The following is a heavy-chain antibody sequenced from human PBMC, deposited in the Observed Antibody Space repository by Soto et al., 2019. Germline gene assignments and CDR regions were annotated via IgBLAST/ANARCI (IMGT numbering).Heavy chain of an antibody. CDR1: GFSLSDHY. D-gene: IGHD2-21*02. J-gene: IGHJ4*02. CDR2: IKSKADGGTT. CDR3: TLHIVVVTAIYNYFVY. V-gene: IGHV3-15*01. Sequence: EVQLVESGGGLVQPGGSLRLSCAASGFSLSDHYIDWVRQAPGKGLEWVGRIKSKADGGTTDYAAPVRGRFTISRDDSKNTLYLQMNSLKTEDTAVYYCTLHIVVVTAIYNYFVYWGQGTLVTVSS.